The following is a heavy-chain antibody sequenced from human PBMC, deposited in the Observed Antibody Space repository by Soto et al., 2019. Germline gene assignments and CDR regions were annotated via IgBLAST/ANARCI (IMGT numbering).Heavy chain of an antibody. CDR3: ARSVFRGDYYYGMDV. V-gene: IGHV1-46*01. Sequence: ASVKVSCKASGYTFTSYYMHWVRQAPGQGLEWMGIINPSGGSTSYAQKFQGRVTMTRDTSTSTVYMELSSLRSEDTAVYYCARSVFRGDYYYGMDVWGQGTTVTV. D-gene: IGHD1-26*01. CDR1: GYTFTSYY. CDR2: INPSGGST. J-gene: IGHJ6*02.